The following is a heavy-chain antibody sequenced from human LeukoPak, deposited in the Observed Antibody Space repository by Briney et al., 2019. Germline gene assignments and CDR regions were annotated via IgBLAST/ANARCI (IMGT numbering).Heavy chain of an antibody. V-gene: IGHV1-18*01. Sequence: ASVKVSCKASGYTFISYGISWVRQAPGQGLEWMGWISAYNGNTNYAQKLQGRVTMTTDTSTSTAYMELRSLRSDDTAVYYCARDPVGELLWFGELSAPDYWGQGTLVTVSS. CDR3: ARDPVGELLWFGELSAPDY. CDR1: GYTFISYG. D-gene: IGHD3-10*01. CDR2: ISAYNGNT. J-gene: IGHJ4*02.